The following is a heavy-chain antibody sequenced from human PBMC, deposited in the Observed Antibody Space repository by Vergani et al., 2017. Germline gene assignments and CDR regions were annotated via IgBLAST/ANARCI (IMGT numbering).Heavy chain of an antibody. V-gene: IGHV3-48*03. CDR1: GFTFSSYE. D-gene: IGHD1-26*01. J-gene: IGHJ4*02. CDR2: ISSSGSTI. Sequence: EVQLVESGGGLVQPGGSLRLSCAASGFTFSSYEMNWVRQAPGKGLEWVSYISSSGSTIYYADSVKGRFTISRDNAKNSLYLQMNSLRAEDTAVYYCARDRTDYSGTDFDYWGQGTLVTVSS. CDR3: ARDRTDYSGTDFDY.